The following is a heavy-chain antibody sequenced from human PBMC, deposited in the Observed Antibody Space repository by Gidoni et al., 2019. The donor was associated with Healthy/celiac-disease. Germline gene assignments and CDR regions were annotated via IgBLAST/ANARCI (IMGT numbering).Heavy chain of an antibody. CDR3: ARDESSTYGDPSAFDI. CDR2: MNGEGGST. D-gene: IGHD4-17*01. CDR1: GFTFSSYW. V-gene: IGHV3-74*01. J-gene: IGHJ3*02. Sequence: EVQLVESGGGLVQPGGSLRLACAASGFTFSSYWMHWVRHAPGKGLVWVSRMNGEGGSTSYADSVKGRLTTSRDNAKNTLYLQMNSLRAEDTAVYYCARDESSTYGDPSAFDIWGQGTMVTVSS.